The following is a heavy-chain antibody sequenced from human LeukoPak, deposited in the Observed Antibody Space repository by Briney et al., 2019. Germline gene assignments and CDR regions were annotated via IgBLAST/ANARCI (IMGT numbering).Heavy chain of an antibody. J-gene: IGHJ1*01. Sequence: ASVKVSCKASGYTFTNYDINWVRQATGQGLEWMGWMKPNSATGYAQKFQGRVTITADKSTSTAYMELSSLRSEDTAVYYCAKGLLWFGEGAEYFQHWGQGTLVTVSS. CDR3: AKGLLWFGEGAEYFQH. D-gene: IGHD3-10*01. V-gene: IGHV1-8*01. CDR1: GYTFTNYD. CDR2: MKPNSAT.